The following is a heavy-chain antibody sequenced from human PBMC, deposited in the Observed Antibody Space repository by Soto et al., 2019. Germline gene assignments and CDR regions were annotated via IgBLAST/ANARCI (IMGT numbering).Heavy chain of an antibody. CDR2: ISAYNGNT. V-gene: IGHV1-18*01. Sequence: GATVKVSCKASGYTFTSYGISWVRQAPGQGLEWMGWISAYNGNTNYAQKLQGRVTMTTDTSTSTAYMELRSLRSDDTAVYYCARDWTYYDSSGYYSDAFDICGQGTMVTVSS. CDR1: GYTFTSYG. J-gene: IGHJ3*02. CDR3: ARDWTYYDSSGYYSDAFDI. D-gene: IGHD3-22*01.